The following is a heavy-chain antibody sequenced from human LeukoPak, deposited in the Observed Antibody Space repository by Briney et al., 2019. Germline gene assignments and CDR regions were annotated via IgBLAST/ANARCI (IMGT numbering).Heavy chain of an antibody. J-gene: IGHJ4*02. D-gene: IGHD5-18*01. CDR1: GFTFSSYA. CDR3: AKDRGGEYSYGPQYYFDY. CDR2: ISGSGGST. Sequence: GGSLRLSCAASGFTFSSYAMSWVRQAPGKGLEWVSAISGSGGSTYYADSVKGRFTISRDNSKNTLYLQMNSLRAEDTAVYYCAKDRGGEYSYGPQYYFDYWGQGTLVTVSS. V-gene: IGHV3-23*01.